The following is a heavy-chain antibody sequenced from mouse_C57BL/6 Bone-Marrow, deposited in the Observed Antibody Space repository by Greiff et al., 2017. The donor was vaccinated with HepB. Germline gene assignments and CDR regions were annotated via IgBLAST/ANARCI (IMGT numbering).Heavy chain of an antibody. V-gene: IGHV1-52*01. CDR3: ARGWLRGYFDY. Sequence: VQLQQPGAELVRPGSSVKLSCKASGYTFTSYWMHWVKQRPIQGLEWIGNIDPSDSETHYNQKFKDKATLTVDKSSSTAYMQLSSPTSEDSAVYYCARGWLRGYFDYWGQGTTLTVSS. J-gene: IGHJ2*01. D-gene: IGHD2-2*01. CDR1: GYTFTSYW. CDR2: IDPSDSET.